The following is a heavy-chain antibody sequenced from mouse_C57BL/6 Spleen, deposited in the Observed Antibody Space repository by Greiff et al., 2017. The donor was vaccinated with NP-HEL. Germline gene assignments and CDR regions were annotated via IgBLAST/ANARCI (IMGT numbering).Heavy chain of an antibody. CDR3: ARTKQLRLPFDY. D-gene: IGHD3-2*02. CDR1: GYTFTSYW. Sequence: QVQLQQPGTELVKPGASVKLSCKVSGYTFTSYWMHWVKQRPGQGLEWIGNINPSNGGTNYNEKFKSKATLTVDKSSSTAYMQLSSLTSEDSAVYYCARTKQLRLPFDYWGQGTTLTVSS. CDR2: INPSNGGT. V-gene: IGHV1-53*01. J-gene: IGHJ2*01.